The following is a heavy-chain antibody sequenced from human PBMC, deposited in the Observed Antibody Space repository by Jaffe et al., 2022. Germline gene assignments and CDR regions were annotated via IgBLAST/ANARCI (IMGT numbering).Heavy chain of an antibody. D-gene: IGHD5-12*01. CDR2: IYHSGST. Sequence: QVQLQESGPGLVKPSETLSLTCAVSGYSISSGYYWGWIRQPPGKGLEWIGSIYHSGSTYYNPSLKSRVTISVDTSKNQFSLKLSSVTAADTAVYYCARVGSGYVLLMDYWGQGTLVTVSS. CDR3: ARVGSGYVLLMDY. J-gene: IGHJ4*02. V-gene: IGHV4-38-2*01. CDR1: GYSISSGYY.